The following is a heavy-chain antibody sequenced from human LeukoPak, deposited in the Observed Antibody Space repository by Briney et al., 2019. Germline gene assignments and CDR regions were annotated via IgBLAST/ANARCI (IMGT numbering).Heavy chain of an antibody. Sequence: SETLSLTCTVSGGSISSYYWSSIRQPAGKGLEWIGRIYTSGSTNYNPSLKSRVTMSVDRSKNQFSLKLSSVTAADTAVYYCAREVVGRITMVRGVISARWFDPWGQGTLVTVSS. CDR3: AREVVGRITMVRGVISARWFDP. CDR2: IYTSGST. CDR1: GGSISSYY. J-gene: IGHJ5*02. D-gene: IGHD3-10*01. V-gene: IGHV4-4*07.